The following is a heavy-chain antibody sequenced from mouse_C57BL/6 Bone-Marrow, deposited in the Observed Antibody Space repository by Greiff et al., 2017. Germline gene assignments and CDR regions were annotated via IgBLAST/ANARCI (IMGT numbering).Heavy chain of an antibody. J-gene: IGHJ2*01. V-gene: IGHV1-53*01. Sequence: QVQLQQPGTELVKPGASVKLSCKASGYTFTSYWMHWVKQRPGQGLEWIGNINPSNGGTNYNEKFKSKATLTVDKSSSTAYMQLSSLTSEDSAVYYCAREGGGVVQYYFDDWGQGTTLTVSS. CDR2: INPSNGGT. CDR3: AREGGGVVQYYFDD. D-gene: IGHD1-1*02. CDR1: GYTFTSYW.